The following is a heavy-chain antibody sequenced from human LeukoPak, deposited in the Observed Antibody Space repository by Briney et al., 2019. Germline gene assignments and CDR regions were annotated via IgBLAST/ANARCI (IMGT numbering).Heavy chain of an antibody. D-gene: IGHD2-15*01. Sequence: PGGSLRLSCAASGFTFSSYSMNWVRQAPGKGLEWVSSISSSSSYIYYADSVKARFTISRDNAKNSLYLQMNSLRAEDTAVYYCARSVVVVAATPGWFDPWGQGTLVTVSS. CDR3: ARSVVVVAATPGWFDP. V-gene: IGHV3-21*01. J-gene: IGHJ5*02. CDR1: GFTFSSYS. CDR2: ISSSSSYI.